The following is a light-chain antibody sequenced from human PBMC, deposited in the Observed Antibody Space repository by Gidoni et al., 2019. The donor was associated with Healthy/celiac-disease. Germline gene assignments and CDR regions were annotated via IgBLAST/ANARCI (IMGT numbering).Light chain of an antibody. J-gene: IGKJ5*01. CDR2: DTS. CDR1: QGVRSY. V-gene: IGKV3D-11*01. CDR3: QQRSHWHTIT. Sequence: EIVLTQSPATLSLSPGERATLSCRASQGVRSYLAWYQQKPGQAPRLLIYDTSNRATGIPARFSCSVPGTYFTLTISSLEPEDFAVYYGQQRSHWHTITFGQGTRLEIK.